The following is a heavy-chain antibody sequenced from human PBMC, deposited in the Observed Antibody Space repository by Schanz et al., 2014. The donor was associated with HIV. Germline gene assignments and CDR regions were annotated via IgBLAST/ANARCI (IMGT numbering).Heavy chain of an antibody. CDR2: IKQDGSEK. CDR3: ATLPTYYGMDV. Sequence: EVQLVESGGGLVKPGGSLRLSCAASGFTFMRHTMNWVRQAPGKGLEWVANIKQDGSEKYYVDSVKGRFTISRDNAKNSLYLQMNSLRAEDTAVYYCATLPTYYGMDVWGQGTTVPVSS. J-gene: IGHJ6*02. CDR1: GFTFMRHT. V-gene: IGHV3-7*01. D-gene: IGHD2-21*02.